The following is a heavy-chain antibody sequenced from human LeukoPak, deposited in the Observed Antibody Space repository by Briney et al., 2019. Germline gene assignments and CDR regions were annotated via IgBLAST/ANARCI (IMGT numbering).Heavy chain of an antibody. Sequence: GGSLRLSWAASGFTFSSYEMNWVRQAPGKGREWVGYISSSGGNIKYADSVKGRFTISRDTAKNSPYLQINSLRAEDTAVYYCARDPYSGRYGDYYYYYMDVWGKGTTVTVSS. J-gene: IGHJ6*03. CDR1: GFTFSSYE. CDR2: ISSSGGNI. V-gene: IGHV3-48*03. CDR3: ARDPYSGRYGDYYYYYMDV. D-gene: IGHD1-26*01.